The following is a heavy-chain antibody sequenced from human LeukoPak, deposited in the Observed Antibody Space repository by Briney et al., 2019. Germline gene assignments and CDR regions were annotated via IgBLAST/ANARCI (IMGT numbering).Heavy chain of an antibody. D-gene: IGHD3-10*01. CDR2: ISWNSGSI. V-gene: IGHV3-9*01. CDR3: ARGGLLGLRNWFDP. Sequence: PGGSLRLSCAASGFTFDDYAMHWVRQAPGKGLEWVSGISWNSGSIGYADSVKGRFTISRDNAKNSLYLQMNSLRAEDTALYYCARGGLLGLRNWFDPWGQGTLVTVSS. J-gene: IGHJ5*02. CDR1: GFTFDDYA.